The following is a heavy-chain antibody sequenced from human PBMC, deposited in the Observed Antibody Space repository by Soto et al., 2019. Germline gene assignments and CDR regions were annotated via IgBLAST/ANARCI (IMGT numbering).Heavy chain of an antibody. CDR1: GFTVSSNY. Sequence: GGSLRLSCAASGFTVSSNYMGWVRQAPGKGLEWVSVIYSGGSTYYADSVKGRFTISRDNSKNTLYLQMNSLRAEDTAVYYCARGPLYGSGSYWTYFDYWGQGTLVTVS. D-gene: IGHD3-10*01. J-gene: IGHJ4*02. V-gene: IGHV3-53*01. CDR3: ARGPLYGSGSYWTYFDY. CDR2: IYSGGST.